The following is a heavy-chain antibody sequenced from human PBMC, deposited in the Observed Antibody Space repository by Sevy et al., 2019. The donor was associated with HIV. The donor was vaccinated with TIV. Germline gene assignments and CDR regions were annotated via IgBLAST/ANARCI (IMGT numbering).Heavy chain of an antibody. Sequence: GGSLRLSCAASEFNLSSYGMHWVRQAPGKGLEWVAVISYDGSNKYYADSVKGRFTISRDDSKNTLFLQMNSLRAEDTAVYYCSKDRGYSSVGVSRGMDVWGQGTTVTVSS. D-gene: IGHD6-19*01. CDR2: ISYDGSNK. CDR1: EFNLSSYG. J-gene: IGHJ6*02. V-gene: IGHV3-30*18. CDR3: SKDRGYSSVGVSRGMDV.